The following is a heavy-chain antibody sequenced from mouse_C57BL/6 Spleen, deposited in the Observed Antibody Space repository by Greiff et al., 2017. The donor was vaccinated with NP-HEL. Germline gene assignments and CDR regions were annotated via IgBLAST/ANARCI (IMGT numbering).Heavy chain of an antibody. CDR1: GFTFSDYG. Sequence: DVMLVESGGGLVKPGGSLKLSCAASGFTFSDYGMHWVRQAPEKGLEWVAYISSGSSTIYYADTVKGRFTISRDNAKNTLFLQMTSLRSEDTAMYYCARGIRYAMDYWGQGTSVTVSS. CDR2: ISSGSSTI. CDR3: ARGIRYAMDY. V-gene: IGHV5-17*01. J-gene: IGHJ4*01.